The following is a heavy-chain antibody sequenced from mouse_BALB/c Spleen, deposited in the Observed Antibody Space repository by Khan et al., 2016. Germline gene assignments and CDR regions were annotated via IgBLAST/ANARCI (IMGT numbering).Heavy chain of an antibody. CDR2: ILPGSDTT. D-gene: IGHD2-1*01. CDR1: GYAFSAYW. J-gene: IGHJ4*01. CDR3: ARYGNFDAMDY. Sequence: QVQLKQSGAELMKPGASVKISCKAAGYAFSAYWIEWIKQRPGQGLEWIGEILPGSDTTYYNEKFKGKATFTADTSSNTAYMQLNSLTSEDSAVYYCARYGNFDAMDYWGQGASVTVSS. V-gene: IGHV1-9*01.